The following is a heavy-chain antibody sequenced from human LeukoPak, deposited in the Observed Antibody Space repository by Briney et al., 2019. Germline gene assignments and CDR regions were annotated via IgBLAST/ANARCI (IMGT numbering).Heavy chain of an antibody. V-gene: IGHV3-7*01. D-gene: IGHD3-22*01. CDR2: IKQDGSEK. J-gene: IGHJ6*03. CDR1: GFTFSSYW. CDR3: ARDRVRVSWLSVDYYYYYMDV. Sequence: GGFLRLSCAASGFTFSSYWMSWVRQAPGKGLEWVANIKQDGSEKYYVDSVKGRFTISRDNAKNSLYLQMNSLRAEDTAVYYCARDRVRVSWLSVDYYYYYMDVWGKGTTVTISS.